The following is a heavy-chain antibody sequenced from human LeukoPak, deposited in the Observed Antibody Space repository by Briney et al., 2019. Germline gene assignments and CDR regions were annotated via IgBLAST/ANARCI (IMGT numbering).Heavy chain of an antibody. CDR1: RFTFSSYA. CDR3: AKGAGDFGWSDHDY. Sequence: PGESLRLSCAASRFTFSSYAMSWVRQAPGKGLEWVSAISGSGGTTYNADSVKGRFTISRDNSKNTLYLQLNSLRAEDTAVYYCAKGAGDFGWSDHDYWGQGTLVTVSS. V-gene: IGHV3-23*01. J-gene: IGHJ4*02. CDR2: ISGSGGTT. D-gene: IGHD3-9*01.